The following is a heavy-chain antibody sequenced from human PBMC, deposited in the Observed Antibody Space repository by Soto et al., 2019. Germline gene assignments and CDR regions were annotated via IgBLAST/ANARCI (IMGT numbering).Heavy chain of an antibody. Sequence: GASVKVSCKASGGTFSSYDINWVRQATGQGLEWMGWMSPNSGNTGYAQKFQGRVTMTRNTSISTAYMELSSLRSEDTAVYYCARNTGATINWFDPWGQGTQVTVSS. D-gene: IGHD1-26*01. CDR2: MSPNSGNT. V-gene: IGHV1-8*01. J-gene: IGHJ5*02. CDR3: ARNTGATINWFDP. CDR1: GGTFSSYD.